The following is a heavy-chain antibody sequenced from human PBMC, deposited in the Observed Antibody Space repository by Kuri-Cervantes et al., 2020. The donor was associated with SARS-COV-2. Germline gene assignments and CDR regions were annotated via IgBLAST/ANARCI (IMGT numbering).Heavy chain of an antibody. V-gene: IGHV3-48*03. CDR1: GFTFSSYE. D-gene: IGHD3-16*01. J-gene: IGHJ4*02. Sequence: GESLKISCAASGFTFSSYEMNWVRQAPGKGLEWVSYISSSGSTIYYADSVKGRFTISRDNAKNSLYLQMNSLGAEDTAVYYCAPRGEGSGFDYWGQGTLVTVSS. CDR2: ISSSGSTI. CDR3: APRGEGSGFDY.